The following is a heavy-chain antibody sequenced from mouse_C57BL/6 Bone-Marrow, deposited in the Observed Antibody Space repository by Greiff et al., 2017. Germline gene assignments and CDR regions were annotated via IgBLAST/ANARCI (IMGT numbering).Heavy chain of an antibody. CDR1: GYTFTDYY. CDR2: INPNNGGT. Sequence: EVQLQQSGPELVKPGASVKISCKASGYTFTDYYMNWVKQSHGKSLEWIGDINPNNGGTSYNQKFKGKATLTVDKSSSTAYMELRSLTSEDSAVYYCAREERGLYYFDYWGQGTTLTVSS. J-gene: IGHJ2*01. V-gene: IGHV1-26*01. D-gene: IGHD4-1*01. CDR3: AREERGLYYFDY.